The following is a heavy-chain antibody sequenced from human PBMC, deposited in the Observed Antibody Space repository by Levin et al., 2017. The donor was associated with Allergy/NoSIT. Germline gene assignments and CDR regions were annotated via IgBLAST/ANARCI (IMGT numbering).Heavy chain of an antibody. D-gene: IGHD2-2*01. CDR2: INHSGST. Sequence: SETLSLTCAVYGGSFSGYYWSWIRQPPGKGLEWIGEINHSGSTNYNPSLKSRVTISVDTSKNQFSLKLSSVTAADTAVYYCARSPYGCSSTSCYRSERYFDYWGQGTLVTVSS. CDR3: ARSPYGCSSTSCYRSERYFDY. J-gene: IGHJ4*02. CDR1: GGSFSGYY. V-gene: IGHV4-34*01.